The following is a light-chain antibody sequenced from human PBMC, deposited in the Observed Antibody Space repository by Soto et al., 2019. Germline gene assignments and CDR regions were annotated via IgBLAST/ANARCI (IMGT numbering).Light chain of an antibody. CDR1: QGISSY. Sequence: AIRFTQSPSSLSASTGVRVTITCRASQGISSYLAWSQQKPGNAPQLLIHAASTLQSGVPSRSSGSGSGTDFPLTISGRQSEDFATYYCQQYYRSYPFGQGT. CDR3: QQYYRSYP. V-gene: IGKV1-8*01. CDR2: AAS. J-gene: IGKJ2*01.